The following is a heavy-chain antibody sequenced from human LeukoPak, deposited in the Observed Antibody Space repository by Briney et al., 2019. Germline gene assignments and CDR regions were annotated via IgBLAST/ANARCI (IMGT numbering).Heavy chain of an antibody. Sequence: GSLRLSCVASGFTFSSYEMNWVRQPPGKGLEWIGEINHTGSTNYNPSLKRRVTISVAMSKTQFSLKVTSMTAADTAVYYCASSVVVPSAADYWGQGTLVTVSS. CDR1: GFTFSSYE. CDR2: INHTGST. J-gene: IGHJ4*02. CDR3: ASSVVVPSAADY. V-gene: IGHV4-34*01. D-gene: IGHD2-2*01.